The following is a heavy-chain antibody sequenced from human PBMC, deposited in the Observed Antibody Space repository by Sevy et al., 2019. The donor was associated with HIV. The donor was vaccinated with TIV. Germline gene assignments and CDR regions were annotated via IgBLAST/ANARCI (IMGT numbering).Heavy chain of an antibody. V-gene: IGHV1-24*01. CDR2: FDPEDGET. D-gene: IGHD2-2*02. CDR3: ATAGVVVPAAILRGWFDP. CDR1: GYTLTELS. Sequence: ASVKVSCKVSGYTLTELSMHWVRQAPGKGLEWMGGFDPEDGETIYAQKFQDRVTMTEDTSTDTACMELSSLRSEDTAVYYCATAGVVVPAAILRGWFDPWGQGTLVTVSS. J-gene: IGHJ5*02.